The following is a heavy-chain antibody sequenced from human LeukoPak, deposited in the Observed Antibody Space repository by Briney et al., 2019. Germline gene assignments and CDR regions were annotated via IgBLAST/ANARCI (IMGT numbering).Heavy chain of an antibody. V-gene: IGHV1-18*01. Sequence: ASVKVSCKTSGYTFTSFGISWVRQAPGQGLEWMGWISGYNSNTKYVQKVQGRVTVTTDTSTSTAYMELRSLRSDDTAVYYCASFSFFVDTAMVTGLDYWGQGTLVTVSS. CDR1: GYTFTSFG. CDR2: ISGYNSNT. J-gene: IGHJ4*02. CDR3: ASFSFFVDTAMVTGLDY. D-gene: IGHD5-18*01.